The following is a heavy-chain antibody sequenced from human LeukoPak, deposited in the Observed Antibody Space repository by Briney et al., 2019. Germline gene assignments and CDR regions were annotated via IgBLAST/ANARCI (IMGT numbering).Heavy chain of an antibody. J-gene: IGHJ3*02. D-gene: IGHD3-3*02. Sequence: GGSLRLSCAASGFTFSSYSMNWVRQAPGKGLEWVSSISSSSSYIYYADSVKGRFTISRDNAKNSLYLQMNSLRAEDTTVYYCARDSTYDAFDIWGQGTMVTVSS. V-gene: IGHV3-21*01. CDR2: ISSSSSYI. CDR1: GFTFSSYS. CDR3: ARDSTYDAFDI.